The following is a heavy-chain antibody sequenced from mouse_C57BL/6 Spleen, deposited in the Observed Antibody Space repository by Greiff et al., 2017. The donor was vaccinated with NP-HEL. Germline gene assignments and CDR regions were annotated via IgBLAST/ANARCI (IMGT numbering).Heavy chain of an antibody. CDR2: IDPNSGGT. D-gene: IGHD1-1*01. V-gene: IGHV1-72*01. J-gene: IGHJ3*01. CDR1: GYTFTSYW. Sequence: QVQLQQPGAELVKPGASVKLSCKASGYTFTSYWMHWVKQRPGRGLEWLGRIDPNSGGTKYNEKFKSKATLTVDKPSSTAYMQRSSLTSEDSAVYYCARYNYGSSPWFAYWGQGTLVTVSA. CDR3: ARYNYGSSPWFAY.